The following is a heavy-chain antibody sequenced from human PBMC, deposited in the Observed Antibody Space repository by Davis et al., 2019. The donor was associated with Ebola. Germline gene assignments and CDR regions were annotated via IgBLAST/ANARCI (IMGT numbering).Heavy chain of an antibody. CDR2: INHSGST. V-gene: IGHV4-34*01. D-gene: IGHD3-10*01. CDR3: ARVSYSYGMDV. Sequence: SETLSLTCAVYGGSFSGYYWSWIRQPPGKGLEWIGEINHSGSTNYNPSLKSRVTISVDTSKNQFSLKLSSVTAADTVVYYCARVSYSYGMDVWGQGTTVTVSS. CDR1: GGSFSGYY. J-gene: IGHJ6*02.